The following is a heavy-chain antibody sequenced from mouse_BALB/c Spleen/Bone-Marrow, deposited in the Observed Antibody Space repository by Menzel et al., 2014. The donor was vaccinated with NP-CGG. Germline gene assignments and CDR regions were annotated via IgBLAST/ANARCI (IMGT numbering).Heavy chain of an antibody. CDR2: IWAGGST. CDR3: ATHDGYYISFAY. J-gene: IGHJ3*01. Sequence: VQLVESGPGLVAPSQSLSITCTVSGFSLTSHGVHWVRQPPGKGLEWLGVIWAGGSTNYNSALMSRLSISKDNSKNQVFLKMNSLQTDDTAIYYCATHDGYYISFAYWGQGTLSLSLQ. D-gene: IGHD2-3*01. CDR1: GFSLTSHG. V-gene: IGHV2-9*02.